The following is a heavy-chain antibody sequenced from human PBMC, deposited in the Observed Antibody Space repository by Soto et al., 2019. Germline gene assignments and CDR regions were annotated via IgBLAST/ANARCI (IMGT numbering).Heavy chain of an antibody. Sequence: QVQLQQWGAGLLKPSETLSLTCAVYGGSFSGYYWSWIRQPPGKGLEWIGEINHSGSTNYNPSLKSRVTISVDTSKNQFSLQLSAVTAADTAVYYCARGSVDTAMVKGEDFDYWGQGTLVTVSS. J-gene: IGHJ4*02. CDR1: GGSFSGYY. D-gene: IGHD5-18*01. CDR3: ARGSVDTAMVKGEDFDY. CDR2: INHSGST. V-gene: IGHV4-34*01.